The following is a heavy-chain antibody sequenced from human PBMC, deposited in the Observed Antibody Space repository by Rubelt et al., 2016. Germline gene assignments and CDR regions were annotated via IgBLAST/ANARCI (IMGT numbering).Heavy chain of an antibody. V-gene: IGHV1-18*01. J-gene: IGHJ3*02. D-gene: IGHD5-24*01. CDR3: ARRDGYNWDDAFDI. CDR1: GCTFTSYG. CDR2: ISAYNGNT. Sequence: QVQLVQSGAEVKKPGASVKVSCKASGCTFTSYGISWVRQAPGHGLEWMGWISAYNGNTNYAQKVQGRVTMTTDTSTATAYMELRSLRSDDTAVYYCARRDGYNWDDAFDIWGQGTMVTVSS.